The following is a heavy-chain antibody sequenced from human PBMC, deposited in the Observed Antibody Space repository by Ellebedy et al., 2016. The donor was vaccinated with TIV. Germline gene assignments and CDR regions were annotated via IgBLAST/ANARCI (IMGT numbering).Heavy chain of an antibody. D-gene: IGHD3-3*01. CDR2: IDWDDDK. CDR3: AHLHLRFLEWLAVGWFDP. J-gene: IGHJ5*02. CDR1: GFSLSNARMG. Sequence: SGPTLVKPTETLTLTCTVSGFSLSNARMGVSWIRQPPGKALEWLARIDWDDDKYYSTSLKTRLTISKDTSKNQVVLTMTNMDPVDTATYYCAHLHLRFLEWLAVGWFDPWGQGTLVTVSS. V-gene: IGHV2-70*12.